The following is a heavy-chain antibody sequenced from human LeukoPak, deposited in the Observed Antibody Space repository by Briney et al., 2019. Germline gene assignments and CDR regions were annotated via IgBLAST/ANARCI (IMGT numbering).Heavy chain of an antibody. J-gene: IGHJ4*02. V-gene: IGHV3-15*01. Sequence: SGGSLRLSCAASGFTFSNAWMSWVRQAPGKGLEWVGRIKSKTDGGTTDYAAPVKGRFTISRDDSKNTLYLQTNSLKTEDTAVYYCTTRLVGATTDYWGQGTLVTVSS. CDR1: GFTFSNAW. D-gene: IGHD1-26*01. CDR3: TTRLVGATTDY. CDR2: IKSKTDGGTT.